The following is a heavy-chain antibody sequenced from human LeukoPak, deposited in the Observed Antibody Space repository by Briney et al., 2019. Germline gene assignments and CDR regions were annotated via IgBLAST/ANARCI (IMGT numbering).Heavy chain of an antibody. CDR1: GGSFSVYY. D-gene: IGHD2-2*01. J-gene: IGHJ3*02. V-gene: IGHV4-34*01. CDR3: ARKDCSSTSCYSPFDI. CDR2: INHSGST. Sequence: SETLSLTCAVYGGSFSVYYWSWIRQPPGKGLEWIGEINHSGSTNYNPSLKSRVTISVDTSKNQFSLKLSSVTAADTAVYYCARKDCSSTSCYSPFDIWGQGTMVTVSS.